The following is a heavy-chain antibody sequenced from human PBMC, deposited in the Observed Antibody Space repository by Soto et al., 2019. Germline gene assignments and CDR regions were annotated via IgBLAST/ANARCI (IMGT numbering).Heavy chain of an antibody. CDR1: GFTFSSYA. J-gene: IGHJ3*02. CDR3: AKDSPYYYDSSDSVGAFDI. D-gene: IGHD3-22*01. Sequence: EVQLLESGGGLVQPGGSLRLSCAASGFTFSSYAMSWVRQAPGKGLEWVSGISGSGGNINYADSVKSRFTISRDNSKNTLYLQMNSLRAVDTAVYYCAKDSPYYYDSSDSVGAFDIWGQGTMVTVSS. V-gene: IGHV3-23*01. CDR2: ISGSGGNI.